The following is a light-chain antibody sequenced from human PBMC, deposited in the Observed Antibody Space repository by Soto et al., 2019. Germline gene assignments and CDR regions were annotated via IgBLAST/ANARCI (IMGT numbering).Light chain of an antibody. J-gene: IGKJ1*01. CDR1: QSILHSPTHNNY. Sequence: DVVMTQSPDSLAVSLGERATINCKSSQSILHSPTHNNYLAWYQKKPGQPPKLLIYWASSRESGVPDRFSGSGSGADFTLTINSLQAGDAPVYYCHQYFSLPRTFGQGTKVEIK. V-gene: IGKV4-1*01. CDR2: WAS. CDR3: HQYFSLPRT.